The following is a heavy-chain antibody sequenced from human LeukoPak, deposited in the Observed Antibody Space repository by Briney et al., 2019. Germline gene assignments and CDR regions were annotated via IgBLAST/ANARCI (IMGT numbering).Heavy chain of an antibody. CDR2: INSDGSST. J-gene: IGHJ4*02. Sequence: PGGSLRLSCAASGFTFSSYWMHWVRQAPGKGLVWVSRINSDGSSTSYADSVKGRFTISRDNAKNTLYLQMNSLRAEDTAVYYCAKGSLSGGTHYFDFWGQGTLVTVSS. V-gene: IGHV3-74*01. CDR1: GFTFSSYW. CDR3: AKGSLSGGTHYFDF. D-gene: IGHD2-15*01.